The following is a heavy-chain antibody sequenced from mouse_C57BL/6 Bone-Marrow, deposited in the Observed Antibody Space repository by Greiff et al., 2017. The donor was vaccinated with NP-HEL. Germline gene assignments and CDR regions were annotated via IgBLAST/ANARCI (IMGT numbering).Heavy chain of an antibody. J-gene: IGHJ2*01. D-gene: IGHD1-1*01. CDR1: GYTFTDYY. CDR3: ARRGYGSSYDYFDY. Sequence: EVQLQQSGPVLVKPGASVKMSCKASGYTFTDYYMNWVKQSHGKSLEWIGVINPYNGGTSYNQKFKGKATLTVDKSSSTAYMELNSLTSEDSAVYYCARRGYGSSYDYFDYWGQGTTLTVSS. V-gene: IGHV1-19*01. CDR2: INPYNGGT.